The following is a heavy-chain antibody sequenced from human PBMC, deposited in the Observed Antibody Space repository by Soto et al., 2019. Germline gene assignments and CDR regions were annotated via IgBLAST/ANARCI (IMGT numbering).Heavy chain of an antibody. CDR3: AKGSRDSRPYYFDY. Sequence: GGSLRLSCAASGFTFSNYVMSLVRQAPGKGLEWVSAMSGDSSGTYYADSVKGRFTISRDNSKNTLYLQMNSLRAEDTADYYCAKGSRDSRPYYFDYWGQGTLVTVSS. D-gene: IGHD3-3*01. V-gene: IGHV3-23*01. CDR2: MSGDSSGT. J-gene: IGHJ4*02. CDR1: GFTFSNYV.